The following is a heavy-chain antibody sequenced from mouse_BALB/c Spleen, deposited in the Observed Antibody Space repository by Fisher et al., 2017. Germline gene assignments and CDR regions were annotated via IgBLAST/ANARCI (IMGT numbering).Heavy chain of an antibody. D-gene: IGHD2-14*01. V-gene: IGHV1-42*01. J-gene: IGHJ1*01. CDR3: ARDEVRRGGYWYFDV. Sequence: KFKGKATLTVDKSSSTAYMQLKSLTSEDSAVYYCARDEVRRGGYWYFDVWGAGTTVTVSS.